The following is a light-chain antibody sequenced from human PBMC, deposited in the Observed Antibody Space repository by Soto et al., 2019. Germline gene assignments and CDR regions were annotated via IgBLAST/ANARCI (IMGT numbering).Light chain of an antibody. CDR1: QDISNY. J-gene: IGKJ5*01. CDR2: DAS. Sequence: DIQMTQSPSSLSASVGDRVTITCQARQDISNYLNWYQQKPGKAPKLLIYDASNLETGVPSRFSGSGSGTDFTSTISSLQPEDIATYYCQQYDNLPVTFGQGTRLEIK. CDR3: QQYDNLPVT. V-gene: IGKV1-33*01.